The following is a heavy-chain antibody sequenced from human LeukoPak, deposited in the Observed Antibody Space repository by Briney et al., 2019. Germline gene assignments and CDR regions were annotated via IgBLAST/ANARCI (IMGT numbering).Heavy chain of an antibody. Sequence: SETLSLTCTVSGGSLSRYYWSWVRQPPGKGLEWIAYIYYSGSTHYNPSPKSRVTISVDTSKNQFSLKLSSVTAADTAVYYCARSIGEIDNSFVPWGEGTLVTVSS. CDR2: IYYSGST. V-gene: IGHV4-59*01. J-gene: IGHJ5*02. CDR3: ARSIGEIDNSFVP. D-gene: IGHD2/OR15-2a*01. CDR1: GGSLSRYY.